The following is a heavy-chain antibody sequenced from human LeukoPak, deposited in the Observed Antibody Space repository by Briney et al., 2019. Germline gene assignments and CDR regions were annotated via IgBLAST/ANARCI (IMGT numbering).Heavy chain of an antibody. D-gene: IGHD3-22*01. CDR2: ISYDGSNK. CDR1: GFTFSSYA. J-gene: IGHJ4*02. V-gene: IGHV3-30-3*01. CDR3: ARGHLPIVVVNTLDY. Sequence: GGSLRLSCAASGFTFSSYAMHWVRQASGKGLEWVAVISYDGSNKYYADSVKGRFTISRDNSKNTLHLQMNSLRAEDTAVYYCARGHLPIVVVNTLDYWGQGTLVTVSS.